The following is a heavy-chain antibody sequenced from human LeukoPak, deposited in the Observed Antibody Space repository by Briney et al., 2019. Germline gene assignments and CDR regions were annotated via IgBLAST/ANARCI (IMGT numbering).Heavy chain of an antibody. CDR2: ISSSSSTI. J-gene: IGHJ6*02. CDR1: GFTFSSYS. CDR3: AREYQLLSLYGMDV. Sequence: GGSLRLSCAASGFTFSSYSMNWVRQAPGKGLEWVSYISSSSSTIYYADSVKGRFTISRDNAKNSLYLQTNSLRAEDTAVYYCAREYQLLSLYGMDVWGQGTTVTVSS. V-gene: IGHV3-48*04. D-gene: IGHD2-2*01.